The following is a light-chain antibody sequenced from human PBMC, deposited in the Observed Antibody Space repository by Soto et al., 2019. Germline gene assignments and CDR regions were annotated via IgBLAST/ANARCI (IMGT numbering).Light chain of an antibody. V-gene: IGLV2-23*01. CDR1: SSDVGSYSL. Sequence: QSVLTQPASVSGSPGQSITISCTGTSSDVGSYSLLSWYQQHPGKAPKLIIYEDNKGPSGVSNRFSGSKSGNTASLRISGLQAEDEADYYCYTYAAGGTYLFGTGTKVTVL. J-gene: IGLJ1*01. CDR3: YTYAAGGTYL. CDR2: EDN.